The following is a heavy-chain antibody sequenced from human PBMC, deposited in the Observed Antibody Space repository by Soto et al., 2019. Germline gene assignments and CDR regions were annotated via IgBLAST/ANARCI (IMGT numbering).Heavy chain of an antibody. CDR2: IIRIFGTP. V-gene: IGHV1-69*12. CDR3: ARQGSTEYYSYGMDV. J-gene: IGHJ6*02. Sequence: QVQLVQSGAEVKKPGSSVKVSCKASGGTFSSYAINWVRQAPGQGLEWMGGIIRIFGTPDYAQRFQGRVTITADASTSTAYMELSSLRSEDTAVYYCARQGSTEYYSYGMDVWGQGTTVTVSS. D-gene: IGHD2-2*01. CDR1: GGTFSSYA.